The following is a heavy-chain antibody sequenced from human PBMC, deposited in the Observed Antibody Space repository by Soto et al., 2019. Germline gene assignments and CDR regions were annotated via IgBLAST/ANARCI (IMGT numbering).Heavy chain of an antibody. Sequence: VASVKVSCKASGYTFTGYYMHWVRQAPGQGLEWMGWINPNSGGTNYAQKFQGRVTMTRDTSISTAYMELSRLRSDDTAVYYCARYGYSSSSGGTYYYYYYGMDVWGQGTTVTVSS. J-gene: IGHJ6*02. CDR3: ARYGYSSSSGGTYYYYYYGMDV. D-gene: IGHD6-6*01. V-gene: IGHV1-2*02. CDR1: GYTFTGYY. CDR2: INPNSGGT.